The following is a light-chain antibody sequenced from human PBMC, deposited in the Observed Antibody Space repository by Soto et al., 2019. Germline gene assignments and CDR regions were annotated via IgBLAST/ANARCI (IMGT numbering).Light chain of an antibody. Sequence: EIVLTQSPGTLSLSPGERATLSCSASQNVDTKYLAWYQFKSGQAPRIIICGASGRATGIPDRFSGSGSGTGLAVKISRLECDDVGVYYCPQYRRLSSTFRQGTKGDI. V-gene: IGKV3-20*01. CDR3: PQYRRLSST. CDR1: QNVDTKY. CDR2: GAS. J-gene: IGKJ1*01.